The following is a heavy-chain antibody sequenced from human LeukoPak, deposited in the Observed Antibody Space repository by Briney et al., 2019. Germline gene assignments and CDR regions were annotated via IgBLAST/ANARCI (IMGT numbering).Heavy chain of an antibody. Sequence: SESLSLTCPVSGGSLSGHYWSWLRQPPGKRLEWIGYVSYTGRTKYKPSLQSRVTISIDTSRSQFSLKLTSVTSADTAVYSCARLLDNDIRGDPDTFDVWGQGTTVIVSS. V-gene: IGHV4-59*11. CDR1: GGSLSGHY. D-gene: IGHD3-22*01. J-gene: IGHJ3*01. CDR2: VSYTGRT. CDR3: ARLLDNDIRGDPDTFDV.